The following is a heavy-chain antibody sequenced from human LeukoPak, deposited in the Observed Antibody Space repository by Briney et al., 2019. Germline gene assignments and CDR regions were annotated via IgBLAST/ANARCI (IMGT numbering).Heavy chain of an antibody. J-gene: IGHJ4*02. D-gene: IGHD2/OR15-2a*01. CDR2: ISSSSSPI. CDR3: AKHFPRLTSPLDY. Sequence: GGSLRLSCAASGFTFSSYSMNWVRQAPGKGLEWVSYISSSSSPIYYADSVKGRFTISRDNAKNSLYLQMNSLRAEDTAVYYCAKHFPRLTSPLDYWGQGTLVTVSS. CDR1: GFTFSSYS. V-gene: IGHV3-48*04.